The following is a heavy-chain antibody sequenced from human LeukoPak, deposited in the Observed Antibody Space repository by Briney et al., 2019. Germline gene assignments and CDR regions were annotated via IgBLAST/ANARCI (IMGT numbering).Heavy chain of an antibody. CDR3: ARDRPHYDFWSGYYSDPRDY. CDR2: IYHSGST. CDR1: GYSISSGYY. V-gene: IGHV4-38-2*02. Sequence: PSETLSLTRAVSGYSISSGYYWGWIRQPPGKGLEWIGSIYHSGSTYYNPSLKSRVTISVDTSKNQFSLKLSSVTAADTAVYYCARDRPHYDFWSGYYSDPRDYWGQGTLVTVSS. D-gene: IGHD3-3*01. J-gene: IGHJ4*02.